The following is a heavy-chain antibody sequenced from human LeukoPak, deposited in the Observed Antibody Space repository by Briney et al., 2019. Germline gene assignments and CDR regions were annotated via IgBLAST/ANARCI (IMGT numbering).Heavy chain of an antibody. CDR3: AKASGETLTTRFDP. J-gene: IGHJ5*02. D-gene: IGHD1-14*01. CDR1: GFTFSSYA. V-gene: IGHV3-23*01. Sequence: GGSLRLSCAASGFTFSSYAMSWVRQAPGKGLEWVSAISGSGGSTYYADSVKGRFTISRDNSRNTLYLQMNSLRAEDTAVYYCAKASGETLTTRFDPWGQGTLVTVSS. CDR2: ISGSGGST.